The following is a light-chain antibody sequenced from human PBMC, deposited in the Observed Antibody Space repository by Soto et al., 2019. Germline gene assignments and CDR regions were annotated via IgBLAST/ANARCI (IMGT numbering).Light chain of an antibody. J-gene: IGKJ3*01. CDR3: QQRSKWPLT. CDR1: ESVRNY. CDR2: DAS. V-gene: IGKV3-11*01. Sequence: IVLTQSPATLSLSPGESATLSCRASESVRNYLAWYQQRPGQAPRLLIYDASNRATDIPARFTGSGSGTDFTLTISSLEPEDFAVYFCQQRSKWPLTFGPGTNVEI.